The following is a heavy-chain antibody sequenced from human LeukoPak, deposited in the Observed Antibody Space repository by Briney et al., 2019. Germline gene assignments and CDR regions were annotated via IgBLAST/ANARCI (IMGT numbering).Heavy chain of an antibody. CDR3: ATLGEYYDSSGYYYN. V-gene: IGHV4-34*01. CDR1: GGSFGGYY. J-gene: IGHJ4*02. D-gene: IGHD3-22*01. CDR2: INHSGST. Sequence: SETLSLTCAVYGGSFGGYYWSWIRQPPGKGLEWIGEINHSGSTNYNPSPKSRVTISVDTSKNQFSLKLTSVTVADTAVYYCATLGEYYDSSGYYYNWGQGTLVTVSS.